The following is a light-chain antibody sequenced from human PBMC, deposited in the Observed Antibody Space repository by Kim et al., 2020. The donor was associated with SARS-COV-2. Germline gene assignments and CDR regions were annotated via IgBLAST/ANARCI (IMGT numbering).Light chain of an antibody. CDR1: QSVGSTY. V-gene: IGKV3-20*01. CDR2: GVS. CDR3: QQYGSSPWT. Sequence: SPGDSASLACRARQSVGSTYVAWYQQQPGQAPRVLIYGVSTRATGIPNKFSASGSGTDYTLTISSLEPEDFAVYYCQQYGSSPWTFGLGTKVDIK. J-gene: IGKJ1*01.